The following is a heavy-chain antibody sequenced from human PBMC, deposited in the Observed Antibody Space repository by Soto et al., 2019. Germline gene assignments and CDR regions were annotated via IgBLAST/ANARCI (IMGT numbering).Heavy chain of an antibody. CDR2: IIPIFGTA. Sequence: QVQLVQSGAEVKKPGSSVKVSCKASGGTFSSYAISWVRQAPGQGLEWMGGIIPIFGTANYAQKFQGRVTITADESTSTAYMELSSLISEDTAVYYCASEYCSGGSCYGSYYYGMDVWGQGTTVTVAS. CDR1: GGTFSSYA. J-gene: IGHJ6*02. V-gene: IGHV1-69*01. D-gene: IGHD2-15*01. CDR3: ASEYCSGGSCYGSYYYGMDV.